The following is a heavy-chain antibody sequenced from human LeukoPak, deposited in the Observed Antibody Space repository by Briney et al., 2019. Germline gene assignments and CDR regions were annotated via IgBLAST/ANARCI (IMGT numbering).Heavy chain of an antibody. Sequence: PGGSLRLSCAASGFTFRSYAMHWVRQAPAKGLGWVAVISYDGSNKTYIDSVKGRFTISSDNSKNSLYLQMNSLRAEDTAVYYCARDPSSGWYLKGWFDPWGQGTLVTVSS. J-gene: IGHJ5*02. CDR2: ISYDGSNK. V-gene: IGHV3-30*04. CDR1: GFTFRSYA. D-gene: IGHD6-19*01. CDR3: ARDPSSGWYLKGWFDP.